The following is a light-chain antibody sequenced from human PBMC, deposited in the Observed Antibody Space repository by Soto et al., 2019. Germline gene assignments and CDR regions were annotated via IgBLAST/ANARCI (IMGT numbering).Light chain of an antibody. J-gene: IGKJ5*01. CDR1: QSVSIY. CDR2: GAS. CDR3: QHRTDWHMT. Sequence: EIVLTQSPATLSLSPGERATLSCRASQSVSIYLAWYQQRPGQAPRLLIYGASNRATGIPARFSCSVSGTDFTLTISSLEAEYFAVYYCQHRTDWHMTFCQGTRLEIK. V-gene: IGKV3-11*01.